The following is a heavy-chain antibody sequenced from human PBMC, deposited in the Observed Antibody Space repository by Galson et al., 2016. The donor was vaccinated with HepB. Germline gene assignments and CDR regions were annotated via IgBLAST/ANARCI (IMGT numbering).Heavy chain of an antibody. CDR2: MSNDGNRE. Sequence: SLRLSCAASGFSLRRHAAYWVRLAPGRGLHWLATMSNDGNREYYADSVKGRFTISRDNAKNSLYLQMNSLRDEDTAVYYCARERAETVAQGVIRVHRIHYYYGMDVWGQGTTVTASS. V-gene: IGHV3-30*04. J-gene: IGHJ6*02. CDR3: ARERAETVAQGVIRVHRIHYYYGMDV. D-gene: IGHD3-10*01. CDR1: GFSLRRHA.